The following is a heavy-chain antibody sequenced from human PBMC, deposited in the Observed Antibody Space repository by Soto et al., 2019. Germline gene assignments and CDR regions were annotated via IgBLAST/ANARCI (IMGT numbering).Heavy chain of an antibody. V-gene: IGHV4-30-4*01. CDR2: IYYSGST. CDR1: GGSISSGDYY. Sequence: SSETLSLTCTVSGGSISSGDYYWSWIRQPPGKGLEWIGYIYYSGSTYYNPSLKSRVTISVDTSKNQFSLKLSSVTAADTAVYYCARDSMVRGVIGAVYYYYGMDVWGQGTTVTVSS. J-gene: IGHJ6*02. CDR3: ARDSMVRGVIGAVYYYYGMDV. D-gene: IGHD3-10*01.